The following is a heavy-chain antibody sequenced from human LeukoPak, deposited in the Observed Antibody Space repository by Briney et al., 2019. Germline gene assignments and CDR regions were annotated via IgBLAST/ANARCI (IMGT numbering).Heavy chain of an antibody. D-gene: IGHD3-22*01. V-gene: IGHV3-23*01. J-gene: IGHJ4*02. CDR3: AKSATITMILMVLSDEFYFDS. CDR1: GFPFISYA. CDR2: LSGSGTST. Sequence: PGGSLRLSCAVSGFPFISYAMSWVRQAPGKGLEGVSTLSGSGTSTYYADSVKGRFTISRDNSKNTLYLQMNSLRAEDTAVYYCAKSATITMILMVLSDEFYFDSWGQGTLVTVSS.